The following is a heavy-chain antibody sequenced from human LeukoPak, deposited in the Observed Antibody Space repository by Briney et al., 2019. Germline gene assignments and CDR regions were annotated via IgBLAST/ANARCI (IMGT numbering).Heavy chain of an antibody. Sequence: SETLSLTCTVSGGSISSYYWSWIRQPPGKGLEWIGYIYYSGSTNYNPSLKSRVTISVDTSKNQFSLKLSSVTAADTAVYYCARYSYDILTGYPKGWFDPWAREPWSPSPQ. J-gene: IGHJ5*02. CDR1: GGSISSYY. V-gene: IGHV4-59*01. CDR2: IYYSGST. D-gene: IGHD3-9*01. CDR3: ARYSYDILTGYPKGWFDP.